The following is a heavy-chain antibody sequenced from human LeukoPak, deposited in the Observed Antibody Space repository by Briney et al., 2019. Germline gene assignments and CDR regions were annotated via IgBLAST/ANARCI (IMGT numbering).Heavy chain of an antibody. Sequence: GGSLRLSCAASGFTFGTYAMNWVRQAPGRGLEWVSGISGSAGLTYYADSVKGRFTISRDNSKNTLYLQMNSLRAEDTAVYYCARDRKNLRFLPWDYYYGMDVWGQGTTVTVSS. J-gene: IGHJ6*02. CDR3: ARDRKNLRFLPWDYYYGMDV. V-gene: IGHV3-23*01. D-gene: IGHD3-3*01. CDR2: ISGSAGLT. CDR1: GFTFGTYA.